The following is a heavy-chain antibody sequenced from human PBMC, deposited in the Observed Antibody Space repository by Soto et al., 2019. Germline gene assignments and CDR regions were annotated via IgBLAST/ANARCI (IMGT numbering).Heavy chain of an antibody. CDR1: GFNFSSYG. CDR3: ARDPTDSGGYSDS. J-gene: IGHJ4*02. Sequence: GGSLRLSCEASGFNFSSYGIHWVRQAPGKGLEWVAIIWNDGSNEYYADSVKGRFTISRDNSKNTVYLQVSKLRAEDTALYFCARDPTDSGGYSDSWGQGTLVTVSS. D-gene: IGHD3-22*01. CDR2: IWNDGSNE. V-gene: IGHV3-33*01.